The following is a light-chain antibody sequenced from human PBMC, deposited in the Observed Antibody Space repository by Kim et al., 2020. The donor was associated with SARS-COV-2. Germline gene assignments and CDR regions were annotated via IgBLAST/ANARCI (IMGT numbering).Light chain of an antibody. V-gene: IGLV3-1*01. CDR1: KLGAKY. CDR3: QAWDSSTYV. J-gene: IGLJ1*01. Sequence: SVSPGQTASITCSGDKLGAKYACWYQQKPGQSPVLVIYQDSKRPSGIPERFSGSNSGNTATLTISGTQAMGEADYYCQAWDSSTYVFGTGTKVTVL. CDR2: QDS.